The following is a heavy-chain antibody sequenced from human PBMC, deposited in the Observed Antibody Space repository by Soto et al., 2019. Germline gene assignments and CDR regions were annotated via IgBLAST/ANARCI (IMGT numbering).Heavy chain of an antibody. J-gene: IGHJ5*02. Sequence: QVQLVQSGAEVKKPGASVKVSCKASGYTFTSYDINWVRQATGQGLEWMGWMNPNSGNTGYAQKFQGRVTMTRNTSISTAYMGLSSLRSEDTAVYYCAREGPATASNWFDPWGQGTLVTVSS. CDR2: MNPNSGNT. V-gene: IGHV1-8*01. D-gene: IGHD2-21*02. CDR1: GYTFTSYD. CDR3: AREGPATASNWFDP.